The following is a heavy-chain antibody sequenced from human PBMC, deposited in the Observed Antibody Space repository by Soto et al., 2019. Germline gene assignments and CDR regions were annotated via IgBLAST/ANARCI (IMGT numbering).Heavy chain of an antibody. CDR1: GGTFSKYG. J-gene: IGHJ4*02. CDR3: ATPQSRDGYKTDN. Sequence: SVKVSCKASGGTFSKYGLSWVRQAPGQGLEWMGGIIFGSASYAQKFQGRLTITADESTSTAYMELTSLTSEDTASYYCATPQSRDGYKTDNWGQGTLVTVSS. D-gene: IGHD5-12*01. V-gene: IGHV1-69*13. CDR2: IIFGSA.